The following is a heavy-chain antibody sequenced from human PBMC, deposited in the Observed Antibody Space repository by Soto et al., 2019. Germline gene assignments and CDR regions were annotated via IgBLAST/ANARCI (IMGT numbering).Heavy chain of an antibody. V-gene: IGHV4-31*03. CDR2: IYYSGST. J-gene: IGHJ4*02. CDR1: GGSISSGGYY. Sequence: QVQLQESGPGLVKPSQTLSLTCTVSGGSISSGGYYWSWIRQHPGKGLEWIGYIYYSGSTYYNPSLKSRVTIPVDTSKSGFALKLSSVTAADTAVYYCARQDYGGRPLDYWGQGTMVTVSS. CDR3: ARQDYGGRPLDY. D-gene: IGHD4-17*01.